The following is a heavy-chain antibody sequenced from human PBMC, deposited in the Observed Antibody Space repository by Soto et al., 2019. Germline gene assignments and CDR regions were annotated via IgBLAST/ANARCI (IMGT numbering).Heavy chain of an antibody. V-gene: IGHV4-39*01. Sequence: QLQLQESGPGLVKPSETLSLTCTVSGGSISSSSYYWGWIRQPPGKGLEWIGSIYYSGSTYYNPSLKSRVTISVDTSKNQFSLKLSSVTAADTAVYYCARRAVVPAALDYWGQGTLVTVSS. CDR3: ARRAVVPAALDY. J-gene: IGHJ4*02. CDR2: IYYSGST. CDR1: GGSISSSSYY. D-gene: IGHD2-2*01.